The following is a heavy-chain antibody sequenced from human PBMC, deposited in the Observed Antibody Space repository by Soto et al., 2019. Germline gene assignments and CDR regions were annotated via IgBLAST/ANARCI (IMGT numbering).Heavy chain of an antibody. CDR2: INSDGSST. D-gene: IGHD2-15*01. V-gene: IGHV3-74*01. CDR1: GFTFSSYW. J-gene: IGHJ4*02. CDR3: VRTSLVVAAATREDY. Sequence: GSLRLSCAASGFTFSSYWMHWVRQAPGKGLVWVSRINSDGSSTSYADSVKGRFTISRDNAKNTLYLQMNSLRAEDMAVYYCVRTSLVVAAATREDYWGQGTLVTVSS.